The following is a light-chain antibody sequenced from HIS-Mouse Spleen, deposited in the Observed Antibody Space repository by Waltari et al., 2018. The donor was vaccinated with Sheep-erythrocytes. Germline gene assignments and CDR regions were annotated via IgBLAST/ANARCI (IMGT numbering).Light chain of an antibody. CDR3: QQRSNWYT. J-gene: IGKJ2*01. CDR2: DAS. Sequence: EIVLTQSPATLSLSPGERATLSCRASQSVSSYLAWYQQKPGQAPRLLIYDASNRTTGIQARLSGSGSGTDFTLNISSLEPEDFAVYYCQQRSNWYTFGQGTKLEMK. V-gene: IGKV3-11*01. CDR1: QSVSSY.